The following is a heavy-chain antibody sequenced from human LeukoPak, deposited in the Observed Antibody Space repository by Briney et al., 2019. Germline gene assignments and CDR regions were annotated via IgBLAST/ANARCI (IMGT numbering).Heavy chain of an antibody. CDR3: ARERSSSSDYYYYYMDV. V-gene: IGHV1-2*02. D-gene: IGHD6-6*01. Sequence: ASVKVSCKASGYTFTGYYMHWVRQAPGQGLEWMGWINPNSGGTNYAQKFQGRVTMTRDTSISTAYMELSRLRSDDTAVYYCARERSSSSDYYYYYMDVWGKGTTVTVSS. CDR1: GYTFTGYY. CDR2: INPNSGGT. J-gene: IGHJ6*03.